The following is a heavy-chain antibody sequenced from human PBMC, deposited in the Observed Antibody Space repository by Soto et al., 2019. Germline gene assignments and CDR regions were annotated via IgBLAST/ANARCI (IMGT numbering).Heavy chain of an antibody. CDR1: GFTFSDYA. Sequence: GGSLRLSCLASGFTFSDYAMTWVRHVPGRGLEWVASLDGAGGSTYYADSVRGRFTISRENSQNTLFLQMKRLTVDDTAIYYCTAPRDEYGSGVSWFTYGMDIWGQGTTVTVSS. J-gene: IGHJ6*02. CDR2: LDGAGGST. D-gene: IGHD3-10*01. V-gene: IGHV3-23*01. CDR3: TAPRDEYGSGVSWFTYGMDI.